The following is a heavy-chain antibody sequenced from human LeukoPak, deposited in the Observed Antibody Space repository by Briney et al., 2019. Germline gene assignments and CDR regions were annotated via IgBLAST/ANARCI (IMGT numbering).Heavy chain of an antibody. Sequence: GGSLRLSCSASGFTFSSYAMSWVRQAPGKGLEWVAFIRYDGSNKYYTDSVKGRFTISRDDSKNTVYLQMNGLRAEDTAVYYCAKDQGNWAYFDYWGQGTLVTVSS. CDR1: GFTFSSYA. D-gene: IGHD7-27*01. J-gene: IGHJ4*02. V-gene: IGHV3-30*02. CDR2: IRYDGSNK. CDR3: AKDQGNWAYFDY.